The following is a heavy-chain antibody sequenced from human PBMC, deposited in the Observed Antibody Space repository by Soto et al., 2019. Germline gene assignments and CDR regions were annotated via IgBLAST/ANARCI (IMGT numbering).Heavy chain of an antibody. CDR1: GGSISSSNW. CDR3: AKHDYGAPHY. J-gene: IGHJ4*02. Sequence: PSETLSLTCAVSGGSISSSNWWSWVRQPPGKGLEWIGEIYHSGSTNYNPSLKGRVTISVDKSKNQFSLKLSSVTAEDTAVYYSAKHDYGAPHYWGQGTLVTVSS. D-gene: IGHD4-17*01. CDR2: IYHSGST. V-gene: IGHV4-4*02.